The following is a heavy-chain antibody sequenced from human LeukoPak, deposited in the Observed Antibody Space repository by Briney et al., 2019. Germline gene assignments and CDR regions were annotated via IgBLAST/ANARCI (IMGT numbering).Heavy chain of an antibody. D-gene: IGHD2-8*01. CDR3: ASGHSTDGVCFFDY. CDR2: MYYSGHT. V-gene: IGHV4-59*01. CDR1: GGAMSTYY. Sequence: PSETLSLTCNDSGGAMSTYYWNWIWQSPGKGLDWIGYMYYSGHTNYNPSLKSRVTISLDTSKNQFSLSLTSVTAADTAVYYCASGHSTDGVCFFDYWGLGTLVTVSS. J-gene: IGHJ4*02.